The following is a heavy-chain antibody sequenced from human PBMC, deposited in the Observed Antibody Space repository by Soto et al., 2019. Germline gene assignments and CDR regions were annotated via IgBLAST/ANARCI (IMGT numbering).Heavy chain of an antibody. D-gene: IGHD3-16*01. Sequence: QVQLVQSGAEVKKPGASVKVSCEASGYTFTNYYIHWVRQAPGQGLEWMAVINPSGGSTRYAQKFQGRVTMTRDTSTSTVYMELSSLRSEDTAVYYCAKTYGFLGGYYFDYWGQGTLVPVSS. CDR2: INPSGGST. J-gene: IGHJ4*02. V-gene: IGHV1-46*01. CDR3: AKTYGFLGGYYFDY. CDR1: GYTFTNYY.